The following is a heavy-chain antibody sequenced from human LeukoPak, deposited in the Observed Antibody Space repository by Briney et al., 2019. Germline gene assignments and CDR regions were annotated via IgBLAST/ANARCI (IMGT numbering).Heavy chain of an antibody. J-gene: IGHJ3*02. CDR2: IYSDNT. V-gene: IGHV3-66*03. D-gene: IGHD2/OR15-2a*01. Sequence: PGGSLRLSCTVSGFTVSSNSMSWVRQAPGKGLEWVSFIYSDNTHYSDSVKGRFTISRDNSKNTLYLQMSSLRGDDTAVYYCARPRAPVTRISSFDMWGQGTMVTVSS. CDR3: ARPRAPVTRISSFDM. CDR1: GFTVSSNS.